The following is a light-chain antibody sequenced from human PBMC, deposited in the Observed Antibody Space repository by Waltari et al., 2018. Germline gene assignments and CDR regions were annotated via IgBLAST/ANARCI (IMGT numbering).Light chain of an antibody. Sequence: QSALTQPPSASGSPGQSVTISCTGTSTDIGVYNYVSWYQQHPGKAPKLLIYVVAERPSGVPDRFSGSKSGNPASLTVAGLQGEDEADYYCASFAGSNNLFGGGTKLTVL. J-gene: IGLJ2*01. CDR3: ASFAGSNNL. CDR2: VVA. V-gene: IGLV2-8*01. CDR1: STDIGVYNY.